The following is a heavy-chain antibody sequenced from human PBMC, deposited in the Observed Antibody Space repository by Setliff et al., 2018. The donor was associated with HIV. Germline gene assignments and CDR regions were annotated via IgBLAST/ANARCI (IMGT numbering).Heavy chain of an antibody. Sequence: SSETLSLTCGVYGGSFSGYYWSWIRQSPGKGLEWIGEINHSGNTNYNPSLKSRVTMSVGTSKNQFSLNLTSVTAADTAVYYCATLRRTWSQQWSHFDYWGQGTLVTVSS. CDR2: INHSGNT. D-gene: IGHD2-15*01. V-gene: IGHV4-34*01. CDR1: GGSFSGYY. J-gene: IGHJ4*02. CDR3: ATLRRTWSQQWSHFDY.